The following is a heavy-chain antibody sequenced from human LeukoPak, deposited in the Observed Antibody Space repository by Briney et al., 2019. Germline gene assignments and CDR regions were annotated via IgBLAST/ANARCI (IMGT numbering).Heavy chain of an antibody. V-gene: IGHV3-23*01. D-gene: IGHD3-3*01. Sequence: PGASLRLSCAASGFTFSSYAMSWVRQAPGKGLEWVSAISGSGGSTYYADSVKGQFTISRDNSKNTLYLQMNSLRAEDTAVYYCAKAAAITIFGVVIVNFDYWGQGTLVTVSS. J-gene: IGHJ4*02. CDR3: AKAAAITIFGVVIVNFDY. CDR2: ISGSGGST. CDR1: GFTFSSYA.